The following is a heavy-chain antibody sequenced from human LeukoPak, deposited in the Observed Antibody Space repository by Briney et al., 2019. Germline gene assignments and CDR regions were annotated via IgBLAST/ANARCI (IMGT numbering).Heavy chain of an antibody. V-gene: IGHV3-48*03. CDR1: GFTHSSYE. D-gene: IGHD6-13*01. Sequence: GGSLRLSCAASGFTHSSYEMNWVRQGPGKGLEWVSYISSSGSTIYYADSVKGRFTISRDNAKNSLYLQMNSLRAEDTAVYYCARESEQLDLDYWGQGTLVTVSS. CDR3: ARESEQLDLDY. CDR2: ISSSGSTI. J-gene: IGHJ4*02.